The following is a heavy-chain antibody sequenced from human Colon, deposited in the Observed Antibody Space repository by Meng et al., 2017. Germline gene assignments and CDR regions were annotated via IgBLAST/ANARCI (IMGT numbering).Heavy chain of an antibody. D-gene: IGHD3/OR15-3a*01. CDR1: GASVDSGSYH. CDR3: MAYMVGRGGLGS. V-gene: IGHV4-30-4*01. J-gene: IGHJ5*02. CDR2: TYKGRST. Sequence: QVQLQDSGPGLVKPSETLSLTCTVSGASVDSGSYHWSWVRQPPGKGLECIGYTYKGRSTYYNPSLKSRVSRSEDTSKNQFYLTLNSVTAADTGVYYCMAYMVGRGGLGSWGQGTLVTVSS.